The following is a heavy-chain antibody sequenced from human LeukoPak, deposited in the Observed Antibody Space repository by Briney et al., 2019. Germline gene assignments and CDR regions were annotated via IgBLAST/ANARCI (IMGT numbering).Heavy chain of an antibody. CDR2: ISYDGSNK. J-gene: IGHJ5*02. CDR3: AVGQGIVPPKGKNWFDP. D-gene: IGHD1-26*01. CDR1: GFTFSGYP. Sequence: GGSLRLSCAASGFTFSGYPIHWVRQAPGKGLEWVAVISYDGSNKYYADSVKGRFTISRDNSKNTLYLQMNSLRAEDTAVYYCAVGQGIVPPKGKNWFDPWGQGTLVTVSS. V-gene: IGHV3-30-3*01.